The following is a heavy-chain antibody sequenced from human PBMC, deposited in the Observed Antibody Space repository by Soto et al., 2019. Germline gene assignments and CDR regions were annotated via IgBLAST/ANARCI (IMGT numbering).Heavy chain of an antibody. V-gene: IGHV3-11*01. CDR2: ISSSGSTI. J-gene: IGHJ6*02. D-gene: IGHD6-6*01. CDR1: GFTFSDYY. CDR3: AREEGSSSGYYYYGMDV. Sequence: GCLRVACSASGFTFSDYYMNWIRQAPGKGLEWVSYISSSGSTIYYADSVKVRFTISRDNAKNSLYLQMNSLRAEDTAVYYCAREEGSSSGYYYYGMDVWGQGTKVTVYS.